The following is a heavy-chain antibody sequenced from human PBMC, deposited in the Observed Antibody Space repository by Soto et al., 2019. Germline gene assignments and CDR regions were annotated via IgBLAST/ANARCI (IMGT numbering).Heavy chain of an antibody. CDR1: GFTFSSYG. CDR2: IWYDGSNK. CDR3: AREDPNLNYDYVWGSYPLDY. J-gene: IGHJ4*02. V-gene: IGHV3-33*01. Sequence: QVQLVESGGGVVQPGRSLRLSCAASGFTFSSYGMHWVRQAPGKGLEWVAVIWYDGSNKYYADSVKGRFTISRDNSKNTLYLQMNSLRAEDTAVYYCAREDPNLNYDYVWGSYPLDYWGQGTLVTVSS. D-gene: IGHD3-16*01.